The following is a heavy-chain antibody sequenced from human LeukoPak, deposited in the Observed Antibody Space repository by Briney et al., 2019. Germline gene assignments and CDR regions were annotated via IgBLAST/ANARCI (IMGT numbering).Heavy chain of an antibody. J-gene: IGHJ4*02. CDR2: IGSSGITI. D-gene: IGHD2-8*01. CDR3: ARGPLYDITGSSGL. V-gene: IGHV3-48*01. Sequence: GGSLTLSCGASGFTYSAHTMNWVRLAPGKGLQWVSYIGSSGITIYYAHSVEGRFTISRDNAKNSLYLQMSSLRVEDTAVYYCARGPLYDITGSSGLWGQGTLVTVSS. CDR1: GFTYSAHT.